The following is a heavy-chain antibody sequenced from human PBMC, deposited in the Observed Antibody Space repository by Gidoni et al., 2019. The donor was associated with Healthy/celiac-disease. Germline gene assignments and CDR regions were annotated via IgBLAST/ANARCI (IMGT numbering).Heavy chain of an antibody. CDR1: GGSFSGYY. Sequence: QVQLQQWGAGLLKPSETLSLTCAVHGGSFSGYYWSWIRQPPGKGLEWIGEINHSGSTNYNPSLKSRVTISVDTSKNQFSLKLSSVTAADTAVYYCARRPLSGSYFHWGQGTLVTVSS. D-gene: IGHD1-26*01. J-gene: IGHJ4*02. V-gene: IGHV4-34*01. CDR3: ARRPLSGSYFH. CDR2: INHSGST.